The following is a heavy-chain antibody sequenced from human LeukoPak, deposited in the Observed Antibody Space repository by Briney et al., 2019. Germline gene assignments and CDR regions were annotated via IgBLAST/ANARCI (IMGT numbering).Heavy chain of an antibody. J-gene: IGHJ4*02. CDR1: GYTFTSYG. V-gene: IGHV1-18*01. Sequence: ASVKVSCKASGYTFTSYGISWVRQAPGQGLEWMGWISAYNGSTNYAQKLQGRVTMTTDTSTSTAYMELRSLRSDDTAVYYCARDGVVVVAASQAFDYWGQGTLVTVSS. D-gene: IGHD2-15*01. CDR3: ARDGVVVVAASQAFDY. CDR2: ISAYNGST.